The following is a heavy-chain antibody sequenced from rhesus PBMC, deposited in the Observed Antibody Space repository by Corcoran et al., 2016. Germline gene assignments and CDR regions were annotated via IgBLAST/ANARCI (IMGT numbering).Heavy chain of an antibody. CDR1: VFPFIHLW. V-gene: IGHV3-16*01. Sequence: EVQLVESGGGLVQPAGSLRFSFVASVFPFIHLWMNGVRQPPGKGLDWVGRIKNKSDVGTAAYAESVKGRFTISRDDSKSTAYLQMNSLKTEDTAVYYCARVGIAGTMSFDYWGQGVLVTVSA. J-gene: IGHJ4*01. CDR2: IKNKSDVGTA. D-gene: IGHD1-1-1*01. CDR3: ARVGIAGTMSFDY.